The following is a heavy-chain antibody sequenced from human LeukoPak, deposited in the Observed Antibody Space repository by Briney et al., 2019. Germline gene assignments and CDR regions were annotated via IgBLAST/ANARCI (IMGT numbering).Heavy chain of an antibody. CDR1: GSTISNNY. D-gene: IGHD1-7*01. J-gene: IGHJ5*02. Sequence: PGGSLRLSCAASGSTISNNYMNWVRQAPGKGLEWVSLIYSGGDTYYADSVKGRFTISRDHSKNTLYLQMNSLRVEDTAVYYCARDPPAVRTNTYAWGQGTLVTVSS. V-gene: IGHV3-66*01. CDR2: IYSGGDT. CDR3: ARDPPAVRTNTYA.